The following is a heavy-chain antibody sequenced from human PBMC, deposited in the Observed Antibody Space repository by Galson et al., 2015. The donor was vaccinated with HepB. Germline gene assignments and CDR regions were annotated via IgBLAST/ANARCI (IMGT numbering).Heavy chain of an antibody. CDR2: ISGSGGST. V-gene: IGHV3-23*01. CDR3: ASEHCGGDCYSAIDAFDI. D-gene: IGHD2-21*02. Sequence: SLRLSCAASGFTFSSYAMSWVRQAPGKGLEWVSAISGSGGSTYYADSVKGRFTISRDNSKNTLYLQMNSLRAEDTAVYYCASEHCGGDCYSAIDAFDIWGQGTMVTVSS. CDR1: GFTFSSYA. J-gene: IGHJ3*02.